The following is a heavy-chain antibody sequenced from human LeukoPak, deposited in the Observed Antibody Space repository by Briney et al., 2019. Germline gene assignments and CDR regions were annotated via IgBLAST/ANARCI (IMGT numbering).Heavy chain of an antibody. CDR1: GFTFSICA. Sequence: GGSLRLSCAASGFTFSICAMSWVRQAPGKGLEWVSSISASGYSTYYTDSLKGRFTISRDNSKNTLYLQMNSLRAEDTTVYYCAKGARGAAVGFDSWGQGTLVTVSS. D-gene: IGHD6-13*01. J-gene: IGHJ4*02. CDR3: AKGARGAAVGFDS. CDR2: ISASGYST. V-gene: IGHV3-23*01.